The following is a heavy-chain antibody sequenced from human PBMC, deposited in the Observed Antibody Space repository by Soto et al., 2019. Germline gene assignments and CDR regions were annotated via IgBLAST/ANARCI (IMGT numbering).Heavy chain of an antibody. J-gene: IGHJ4*02. Sequence: GGSLRLSCAASGFTFSSYSMNWVRQAPGKGLEWVSYISSSSTIYYADSVKGRFTISRDNAKNSLYLQMNSLRAEDTAVYYCARDARITMVRGYFDYWGQGTLVTVSS. V-gene: IGHV3-48*01. CDR3: ARDARITMVRGYFDY. CDR1: GFTFSSYS. CDR2: ISSSSTI. D-gene: IGHD3-10*01.